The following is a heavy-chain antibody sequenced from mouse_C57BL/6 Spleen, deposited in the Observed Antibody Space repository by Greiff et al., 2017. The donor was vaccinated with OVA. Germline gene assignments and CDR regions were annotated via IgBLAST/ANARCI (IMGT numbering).Heavy chain of an antibody. CDR3: ARTTAYYDGSSTYYAMDY. CDR2: INPRSGYT. D-gene: IGHD1-1*01. Sequence: QVQLKESGAELAKPGASVKLSCKASGYTFTSYWMHWVKQRPGQGLEWIGYINPRSGYTKYNQKFKDKATLTADKSSSTAYMQLSSLTYEDSAVYYCARTTAYYDGSSTYYAMDYWGQGTSVTVSS. J-gene: IGHJ4*01. CDR1: GYTFTSYW. V-gene: IGHV1-7*01.